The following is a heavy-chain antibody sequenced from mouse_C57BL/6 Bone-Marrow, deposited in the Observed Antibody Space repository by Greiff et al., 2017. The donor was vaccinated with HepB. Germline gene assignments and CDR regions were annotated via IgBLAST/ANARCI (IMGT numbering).Heavy chain of an antibody. D-gene: IGHD2-5*01. J-gene: IGHJ1*03. CDR1: GFTFSDYY. CDR3: AREPSAYYSNFWYFDV. CDR2: INYDGSST. Sequence: EVQRVESEGGLVQPGSSMKLSCTASGFTFSDYYMAWVRQVPEKGLEWVANINYDGSSTYYLDSLKSRFIISRDNAKNSLYLQMSSLKSEDTATYYCAREPSAYYSNFWYFDVWGTGTTVTVSS. V-gene: IGHV5-16*01.